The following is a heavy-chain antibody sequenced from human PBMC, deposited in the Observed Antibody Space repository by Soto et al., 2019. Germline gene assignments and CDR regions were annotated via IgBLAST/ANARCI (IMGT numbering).Heavy chain of an antibody. V-gene: IGHV1-69*01. D-gene: IGHD6-13*01. Sequence: QVQLEQSGAEVKKPGSSVKVSCKASGGTFSSYAISWVRQAPGQGLEWMGGIIPIFGTANYAQKFQGRVTITADESTSTAYMELSSLRSEDTAVYYCARLGTPYYSSSWGNWFDPWGQGTLVTVSS. CDR1: GGTFSSYA. J-gene: IGHJ5*02. CDR2: IIPIFGTA. CDR3: ARLGTPYYSSSWGNWFDP.